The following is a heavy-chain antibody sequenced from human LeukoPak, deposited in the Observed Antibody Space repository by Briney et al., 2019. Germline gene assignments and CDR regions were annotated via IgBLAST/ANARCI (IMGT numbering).Heavy chain of an antibody. CDR2: IKQDGGEK. CDR3: AREWEDSSGWSFDY. J-gene: IGHJ4*02. D-gene: IGHD6-19*01. CDR1: GFTFSTYG. V-gene: IGHV3-7*03. Sequence: GRSLRLSCAASGFTFSTYGMHWVRQAPGKGLEWVANIKQDGGEKYYVDSVKGRFTISRDNAKNSLYLQMNSLRAEDTAVYYCAREWEDSSGWSFDYWGQGTLVTVSS.